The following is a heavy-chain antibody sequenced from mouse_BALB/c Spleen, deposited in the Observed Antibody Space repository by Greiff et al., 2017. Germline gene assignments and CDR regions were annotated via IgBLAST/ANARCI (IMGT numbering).Heavy chain of an antibody. J-gene: IGHJ3*01. CDR2: ISSGGSYT. Sequence: EVQGVESGGDLVKPGGSLKLSCAASGFPFSSYGMSWVRQTPDKRLEWVATISSGGSYTYYPDSVKGRFTISRDNAKNTLYLQMSSLKSEDTAMYYCARRGYGNYVAYWGQGTLVTVSA. CDR3: ARRGYGNYVAY. V-gene: IGHV5-6*01. CDR1: GFPFSSYG. D-gene: IGHD2-10*02.